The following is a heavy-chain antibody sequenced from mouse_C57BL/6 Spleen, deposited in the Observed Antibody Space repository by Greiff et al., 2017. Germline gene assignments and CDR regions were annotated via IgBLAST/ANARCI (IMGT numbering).Heavy chain of an antibody. CDR1: GYTFTSYW. CDR2: INPSSGYT. CDR3: ARWITTVVGGMDY. Sequence: QVQLQQSGAELAKPGASVKLSCKASGYTFTSYWMHWVKQRPGQGLEWIGYINPSSGYTKYNQKFKDKATLTADKSSSTAYMQLSSLTYEDSAVYYCARWITTVVGGMDYWGQGTSVTVSS. D-gene: IGHD1-1*01. J-gene: IGHJ4*01. V-gene: IGHV1-7*01.